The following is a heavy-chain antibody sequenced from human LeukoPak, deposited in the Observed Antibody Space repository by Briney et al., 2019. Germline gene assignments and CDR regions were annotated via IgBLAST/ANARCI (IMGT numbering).Heavy chain of an antibody. CDR2: INHSGST. J-gene: IGHJ4*02. CDR3: ARLNTVAGMNY. V-gene: IGHV4-34*01. D-gene: IGHD6-19*01. Sequence: SETLSLTCAVYGGSFSGYYWSWIRQPPGKGLEWIGEINHSGSTNYNPSLKSRVTISVDTSKNQSSLKLSSVTAADTAVYYCARLNTVAGMNYWGQGTLVTVSS. CDR1: GGSFSGYY.